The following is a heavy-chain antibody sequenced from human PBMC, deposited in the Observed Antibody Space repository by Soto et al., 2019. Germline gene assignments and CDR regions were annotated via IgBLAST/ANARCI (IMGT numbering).Heavy chain of an antibody. CDR1: GGSISTSAYY. V-gene: IGHV4-39*01. Sequence: PSGTLSLTCTVSGGSISTSAYYWGWIRQPPGKGLEWIGTIYYSGTSYHNPSLKSRVTISVDTSKKQFSLKLSSVTAADTAVYYCARAGYDILTDYYEIYYFDYWGQGTLVTVSS. J-gene: IGHJ4*02. CDR2: IYYSGTS. D-gene: IGHD3-9*01. CDR3: ARAGYDILTDYYEIYYFDY.